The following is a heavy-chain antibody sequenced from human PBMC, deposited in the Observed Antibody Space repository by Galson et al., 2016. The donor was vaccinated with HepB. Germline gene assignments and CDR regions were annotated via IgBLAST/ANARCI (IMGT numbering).Heavy chain of an antibody. CDR2: IRSKAHTYAT. D-gene: IGHD1-26*01. J-gene: IGHJ4*02. Sequence: SLRLSCAASGFTFSDSAMLWVRQASAKGLEWVGRIRSKAHTYATAYAASAKGRFTISRDDSKNTAHLQMNSLETEDTAVYYCCRRRASDGKGDTVDNWGRGALVTVSS. CDR1: GFTFSDSA. CDR3: CRRRASDGKGDTVDN. V-gene: IGHV3-73*01.